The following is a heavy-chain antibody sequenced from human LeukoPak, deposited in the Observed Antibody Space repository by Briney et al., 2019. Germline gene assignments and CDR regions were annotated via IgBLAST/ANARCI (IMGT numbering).Heavy chain of an antibody. CDR2: IDSDGNTI. J-gene: IGHJ4*02. Sequence: QPGGSLRLSCAVSGFTFSNTWMRWVRHAPGEGLVWVSRIDSDGNTINYADSVKGRYTISRDNARNTLYLQMNSLRVEDTALYFCATAGKYRFDYWGQGTRVTVSS. V-gene: IGHV3-74*01. CDR3: ATAGKYRFDY. CDR1: GFTFSNTW. D-gene: IGHD2-2*01.